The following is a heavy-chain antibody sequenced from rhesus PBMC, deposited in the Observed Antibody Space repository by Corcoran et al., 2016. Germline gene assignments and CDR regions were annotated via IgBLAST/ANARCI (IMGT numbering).Heavy chain of an antibody. V-gene: IGHV1-198*02. Sequence: QVQLVQPGAEVKKPGASVKVSCKASGFTFGSYAISWVRQAPGQGLEWMGVIIPLVGIKNYAEKFKGRVTSTADTSTSTAYMELSSLRSEDTAVYYCARGWGDYRYGLDSWGQGVVVTVSS. CDR3: ARGWGDYRYGLDS. CDR1: GFTFGSYA. CDR2: IIPLVGIK. D-gene: IGHD3-34*01. J-gene: IGHJ6*01.